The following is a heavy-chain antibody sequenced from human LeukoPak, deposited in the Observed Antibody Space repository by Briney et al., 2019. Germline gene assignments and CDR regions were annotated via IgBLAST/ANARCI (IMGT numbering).Heavy chain of an antibody. Sequence: GGSLRLSCATSGFTFSDYHMNWIRQAPGKGVEWVSYISCSGTPIYYGDCVKGRFNISRDNAKNSLYLQMNSLRAEDRAVYYCARGEGGDPWGQGTLVTVSS. J-gene: IGHJ5*02. D-gene: IGHD3-10*01. CDR3: ARGEGGDP. CDR2: ISCSGTPI. CDR1: GFTFSDYH. V-gene: IGHV3-11*04.